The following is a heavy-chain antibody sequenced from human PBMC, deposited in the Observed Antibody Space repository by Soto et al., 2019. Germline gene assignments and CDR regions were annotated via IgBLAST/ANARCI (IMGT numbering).Heavy chain of an antibody. V-gene: IGHV3-30*18. Sequence: WGSLRRSCAASGFTVSSYGMHWVRQAPGKGLEWVAVISYDGSNKYYADSVKGRFTISRDNSKNTLYLQMNSLRAEDTAVYYCAKDYYGSGSYLNYGMDVWGQGTTVTVSS. CDR1: GFTVSSYG. CDR2: ISYDGSNK. CDR3: AKDYYGSGSYLNYGMDV. J-gene: IGHJ6*02. D-gene: IGHD3-10*01.